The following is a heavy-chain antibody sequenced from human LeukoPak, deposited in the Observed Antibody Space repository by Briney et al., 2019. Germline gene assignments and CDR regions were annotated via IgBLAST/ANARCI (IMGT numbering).Heavy chain of an antibody. V-gene: IGHV4-39*01. CDR1: GGSISSSSYY. Sequence: PSETLSLTCTVSGGSISSSSYYWGWIRQPPGKGLEWIGSIYYSGSTYYNPSLKSRVTISVDTSKNQFSLKLNSVTAADTAVYYCASSDLTIFTIWHYFDYWGQGTLVTVSS. CDR3: ASSDLTIFTIWHYFDY. D-gene: IGHD3-3*01. CDR2: IYYSGST. J-gene: IGHJ4*02.